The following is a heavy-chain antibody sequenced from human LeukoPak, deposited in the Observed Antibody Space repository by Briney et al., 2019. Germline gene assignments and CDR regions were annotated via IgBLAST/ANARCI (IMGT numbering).Heavy chain of an antibody. Sequence: ASVKVFCKTSGYTFTGYYIHWVRQAPGQGLEWMGWINPNTGGTNYAQKFQGRVTMITDTPISTAYMELSRLRFDDTAVYYCATGLWFGKYLDVWGKGTTVTISS. J-gene: IGHJ6*04. CDR3: ATGLWFGKYLDV. CDR1: GYTFTGYY. CDR2: INPNTGGT. D-gene: IGHD3-10*01. V-gene: IGHV1-2*02.